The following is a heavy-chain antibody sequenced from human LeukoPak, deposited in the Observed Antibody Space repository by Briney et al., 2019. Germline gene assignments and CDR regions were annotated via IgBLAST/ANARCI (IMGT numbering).Heavy chain of an antibody. Sequence: SETLSLTCAVSGYSIYSNFYWGWIRPPPGKGLEWIGIIYHSGSSYYNPSLKGRVTISMDTSNNQFSLKLTSVTAADTAIYYCARHDSSGSSGTYYSVDYWGRGTLVTVSS. CDR3: ARHDSSGSSGTYYSVDY. CDR2: IYHSGSS. D-gene: IGHD3-10*01. V-gene: IGHV4-38-2*01. J-gene: IGHJ4*02. CDR1: GYSIYSNFY.